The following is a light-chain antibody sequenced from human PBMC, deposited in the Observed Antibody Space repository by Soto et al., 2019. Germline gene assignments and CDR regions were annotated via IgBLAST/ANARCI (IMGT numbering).Light chain of an antibody. CDR2: GIS. V-gene: IGLV2-11*01. CDR3: QSYDSSLSGSNV. Sequence: QSVLTQPRSVSGSPGQSVTISCTGTSSDVGGYYYVSWYQQHPGKAPKLLIYGISKRPSGVPDRFSGSKSGTSASLAITGLQAEDEADYYCQSYDSSLSGSNVFGTGTKVTVL. CDR1: SSDVGGYYY. J-gene: IGLJ1*01.